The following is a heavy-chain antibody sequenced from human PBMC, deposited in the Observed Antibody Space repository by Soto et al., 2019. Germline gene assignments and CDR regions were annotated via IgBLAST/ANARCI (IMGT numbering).Heavy chain of an antibody. Sequence: EVQLLESGGGLVQPGGSLGLSCAASGFTFSSYGMSWVRQAPGKGLEWVSGISGSGGSTYYADSVKGRFTISRDNSKNTLYLQMISLRAQDTAVYYCARADRTGSDWYSNYYSVMDVWGQGTTVTVPS. CDR3: ARADRTGSDWYSNYYSVMDV. CDR2: ISGSGGST. V-gene: IGHV3-23*01. CDR1: GFTFSSYG. J-gene: IGHJ6*02. D-gene: IGHD6-19*01.